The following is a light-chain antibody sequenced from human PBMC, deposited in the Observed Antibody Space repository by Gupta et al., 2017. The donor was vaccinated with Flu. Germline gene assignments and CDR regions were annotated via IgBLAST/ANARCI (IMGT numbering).Light chain of an antibody. CDR3: QVWDSGRDHPAV. CDR1: NIGSKS. J-gene: IGLJ2*01. V-gene: IGLV3-21*02. Sequence: SYVLTQPPSVSVAPRQTARINCGGSNIGSKSVHWYQQKPGQAPVLVVYDDSDRPSGIPERFSGSNSESTATLTISRVEAGDEADYYCQVWDSGRDHPAVFGGGTKLTVL. CDR2: DDS.